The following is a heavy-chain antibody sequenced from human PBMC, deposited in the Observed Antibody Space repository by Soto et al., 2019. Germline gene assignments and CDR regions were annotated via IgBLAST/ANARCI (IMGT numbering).Heavy chain of an antibody. CDR2: IYYSGST. V-gene: IGHV4-59*01. J-gene: IGHJ5*02. CDR3: ARAKGNCGRDCYSWFDP. D-gene: IGHD2-21*02. Sequence: PSETLSLTCTVSGGSISSYYWSWIRQPPGKGLEWIGYIYYSGSTNYNPSLKSRVTISVDTSKNQFSLKLSSVTAADTAVYYCARAKGNCGRDCYSWFDPWGQGTLVPVSS. CDR1: GGSISSYY.